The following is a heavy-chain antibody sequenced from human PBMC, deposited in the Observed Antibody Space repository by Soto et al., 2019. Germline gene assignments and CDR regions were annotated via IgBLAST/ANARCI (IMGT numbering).Heavy chain of an antibody. J-gene: IGHJ4*02. CDR1: GFTFNSYA. D-gene: IGHD3-9*01. CDR2: ISGSGGGGSA. Sequence: GGSLRLSCAASGFTFNSYAMAWVRQAPGKGLEWVSVISGSGGGGSANYGDSVKGRFTISRDNSKNIVYLLMNSLRAEDTAVYYCSKAPTYYDTLTGYYAQYFDYWGQGTLVTVSS. V-gene: IGHV3-23*01. CDR3: SKAPTYYDTLTGYYAQYFDY.